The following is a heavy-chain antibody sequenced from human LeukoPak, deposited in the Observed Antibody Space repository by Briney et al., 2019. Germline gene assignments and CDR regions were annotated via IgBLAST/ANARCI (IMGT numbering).Heavy chain of an antibody. CDR1: GYTFTGYY. CDR2: IIPIIGTA. J-gene: IGHJ4*02. V-gene: IGHV1-69*13. Sequence: ASVKVSCKASGYTFTGYYMHWVRQAPGQGLEWMGGIIPIIGTANYAQKFQGRVTITADESTSTAYMELSSLRSEDTAVYYCARGPSGYLIYWGQGTLVTVSS. D-gene: IGHD5-12*01. CDR3: ARGPSGYLIY.